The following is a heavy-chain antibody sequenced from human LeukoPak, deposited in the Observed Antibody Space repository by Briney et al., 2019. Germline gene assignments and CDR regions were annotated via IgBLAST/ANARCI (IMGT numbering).Heavy chain of an antibody. CDR3: ARYYDSSGYSNWFDP. Sequence: ASVKVSCKASGYTFTSYDINWVRQATGQGLEWMGWMNPNSGNTGYAQKFQGRVDMTRNTSISTAYMELSSLRSEDTAVYYCARYYDSSGYSNWFDPWGQGTLVTVSS. J-gene: IGHJ5*02. CDR1: GYTFTSYD. CDR2: MNPNSGNT. D-gene: IGHD3-22*01. V-gene: IGHV1-8*01.